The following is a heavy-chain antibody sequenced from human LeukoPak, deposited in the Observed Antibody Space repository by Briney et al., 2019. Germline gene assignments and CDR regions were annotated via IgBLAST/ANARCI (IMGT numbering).Heavy chain of an antibody. V-gene: IGHV3-23*01. CDR1: GFTFSSYA. CDR3: AKDLRYCSSTSCFTGSDY. J-gene: IGHJ4*02. CDR2: ISGSGGST. Sequence: GGSLRLSCAASGFTFSSYAMSWVRQAPGQGLEWVSAISGSGGSTYYADSVKGRLTISRDNSKNTLYLQMNSLRAEDTAVYYCAKDLRYCSSTSCFTGSDYWGQGTLVTVSS. D-gene: IGHD2-2*01.